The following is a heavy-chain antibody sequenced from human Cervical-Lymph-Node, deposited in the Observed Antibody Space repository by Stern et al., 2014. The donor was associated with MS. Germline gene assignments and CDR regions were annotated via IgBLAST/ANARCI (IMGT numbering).Heavy chain of an antibody. Sequence: VHLVESGGGVVQPGRSLRLSCAASGFTFSSYGMHWVRQAPGKGLEWVAGIWYDGSNKYYADSVKGRFTISRDNSKNTLYLQMNSLRAEDTAVYYCARDHRARYYYDSSDIWGQGTMVTVSS. CDR1: GFTFSSYG. V-gene: IGHV3-33*01. CDR2: IWYDGSNK. J-gene: IGHJ3*02. D-gene: IGHD3-22*01. CDR3: ARDHRARYYYDSSDI.